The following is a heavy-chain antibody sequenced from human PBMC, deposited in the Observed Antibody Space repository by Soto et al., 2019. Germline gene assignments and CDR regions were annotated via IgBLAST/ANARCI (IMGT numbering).Heavy chain of an antibody. CDR3: ARGHPRGRYFDWLIFPLGY. CDR2: ISYDSGAI. J-gene: IGHJ4*02. V-gene: IGHV3-9*01. Sequence: GGSLRLSCAASGFTFDDHAMHWVRQAPGKGLEWVSGISYDSGAIGYADSVRGRFTISRDDANSHVYLDMNDVRPEDTALYYCARGHPRGRYFDWLIFPLGYWGRGALVTVSS. CDR1: GFTFDDHA. D-gene: IGHD3-9*01.